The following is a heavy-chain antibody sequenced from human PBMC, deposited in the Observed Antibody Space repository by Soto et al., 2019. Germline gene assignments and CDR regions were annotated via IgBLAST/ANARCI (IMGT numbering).Heavy chain of an antibody. V-gene: IGHV3-73*01. CDR3: TRQTDAVQWLVVPTDYNFAY. CDR2: IRSKTNSYAT. CDR1: GFTFGGSA. J-gene: IGHJ4*01. D-gene: IGHD6-19*01. Sequence: GSLRLSCAASGFTFGGSAMHWVRQASGKGLEWVGHIRSKTNSYATAYAESVKGRFTISRDDSMNTAYLQMNSLKTEDTAVYFCTRQTDAVQWLVVPTDYNFAYWGHGTLVTVSS.